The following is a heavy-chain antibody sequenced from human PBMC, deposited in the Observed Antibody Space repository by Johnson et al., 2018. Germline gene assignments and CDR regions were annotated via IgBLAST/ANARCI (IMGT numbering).Heavy chain of an antibody. V-gene: IGHV4-59*01. CDR1: GDSISSYY. Sequence: QVQLQESGPGLVKPSEPLSLTCTVSGDSISSYYWSWIRQPPGTGLEWIGYISYSGSTNYNPSLNSRVTISVDTPRNQFSLKLSSVTAADTAVYYCAKDLWQLVKPDVWGKGTTVTVSS. D-gene: IGHD6-13*01. J-gene: IGHJ6*04. CDR3: AKDLWQLVKPDV. CDR2: ISYSGST.